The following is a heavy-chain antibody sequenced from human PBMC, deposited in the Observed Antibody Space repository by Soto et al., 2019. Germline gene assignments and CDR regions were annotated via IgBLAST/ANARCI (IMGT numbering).Heavy chain of an antibody. CDR2: ISAYNGNT. J-gene: IGHJ6*02. CDR3: ARDCSSTSCYQGSYYYYGMDV. D-gene: IGHD2-2*01. V-gene: IGHV1-18*01. Sequence: GASVKVSCKASGYTFTSYGISWVRQAPGQGLEWMGWISAYNGNTNYAQKLQGRVTMTTDTSTSTAYMELRSLRSDDTAVYYCARDCSSTSCYQGSYYYYGMDVWGQGTTVTVSS. CDR1: GYTFTSYG.